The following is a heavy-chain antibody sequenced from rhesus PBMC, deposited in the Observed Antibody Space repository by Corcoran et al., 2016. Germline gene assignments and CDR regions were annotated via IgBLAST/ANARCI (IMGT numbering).Heavy chain of an antibody. D-gene: IGHD5-30*01. V-gene: IGHV3-134*01. CDR3: TRAWIQYNGCDV. CDR2: MSGNRCTN. J-gene: IGHJ5-1*01. CDR1: GFTFYDYA. Sequence: EVQLVESGGGLVQPGGSLRLSCAASGFTFYDYAMSWVRQATGKGLEGFTRMSGNRCTNYYADYVKCRFTSSRDNAKNYLFLKMERRRAEDTAVYYCTRAWIQYNGCDVWGPGVLVTVSS.